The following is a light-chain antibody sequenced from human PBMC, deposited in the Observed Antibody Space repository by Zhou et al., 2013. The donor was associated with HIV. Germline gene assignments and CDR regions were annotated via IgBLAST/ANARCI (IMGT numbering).Light chain of an antibody. V-gene: IGKV1-33*01. J-gene: IGKJ5*01. CDR1: QDISNY. CDR2: DAS. Sequence: DIQMTQSPSSLSASVGDRITITCQASQDISNYLNWYQQKPGKAPKLLIYDASNLETGVPSRFSGSGSGTEFTLTISSLQPDDFAAFYCQQYHIYPVTFGPGTRLQI. CDR3: QQYHIYPVT.